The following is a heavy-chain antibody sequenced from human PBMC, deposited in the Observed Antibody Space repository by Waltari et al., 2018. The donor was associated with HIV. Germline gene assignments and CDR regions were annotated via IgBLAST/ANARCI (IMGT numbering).Heavy chain of an antibody. J-gene: IGHJ4*02. CDR3: ARGGFYGSGSKVN. Sequence: EVQLVESGGGLVQPGGSLRLSRASSGCTFRSYSMSWARQAPGKGREWVAKIKQDESEKYYVDSVNGRFTISRDNAENSLYLQMTSLRAEDTAVYYCARGGFYGSGSKVNWGQGTLVTVSS. CDR1: GCTFRSYS. D-gene: IGHD3-10*01. CDR2: IKQDESEK. V-gene: IGHV3-7*04.